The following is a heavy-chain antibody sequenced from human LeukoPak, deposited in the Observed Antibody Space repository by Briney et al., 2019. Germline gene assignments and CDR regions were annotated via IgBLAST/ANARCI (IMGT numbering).Heavy chain of an antibody. Sequence: GGSLRLSCAASGFTFDDYAMHWVRHAPGKGLEWVSGISWNSGSIGYADSVKGRFTISRDNAKNSLYLQMNSLRAEDTALYYCAKGSWELLSNAFDIWGQGTMVTVSS. CDR1: GFTFDDYA. CDR3: AKGSWELLSNAFDI. J-gene: IGHJ3*02. D-gene: IGHD1-26*01. V-gene: IGHV3-9*01. CDR2: ISWNSGSI.